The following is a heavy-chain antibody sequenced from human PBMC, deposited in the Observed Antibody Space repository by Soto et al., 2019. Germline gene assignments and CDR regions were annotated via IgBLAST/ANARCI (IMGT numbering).Heavy chain of an antibody. CDR3: VKQAHGLDGVAFDY. J-gene: IGHJ4*02. Sequence: LRLSCSASGFIFSESTIYWVRQVPGKGLEAISAVSTSGRSTYYADSVKDRFTISRDNSKNTLFLQMGSLRPEDTAIYYCVKQAHGLDGVAFDYWGQGTQVTVPQ. V-gene: IGHV3-64D*06. CDR2: VSTSGRST. D-gene: IGHD2-15*01. CDR1: GFIFSEST.